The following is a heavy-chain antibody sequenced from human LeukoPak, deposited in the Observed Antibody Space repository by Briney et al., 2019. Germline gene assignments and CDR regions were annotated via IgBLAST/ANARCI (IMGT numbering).Heavy chain of an antibody. J-gene: IGHJ4*02. CDR3: ARGAVAGPGVY. CDR2: INAGNGDT. D-gene: IGHD6-13*01. Sequence: ASVKVSCKASGYTFTGYGMHWVRQAPGQRLEWMGWINAGNGDTKYSQKFQGRVTIIRGTSASTAYMELSSLRSEDTAVYYCARGAVAGPGVYWGQGTLVTVSS. CDR1: GYTFTGYG. V-gene: IGHV1-3*01.